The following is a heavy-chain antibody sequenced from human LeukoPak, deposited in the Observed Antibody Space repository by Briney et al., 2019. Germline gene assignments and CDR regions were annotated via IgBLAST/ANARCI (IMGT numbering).Heavy chain of an antibody. J-gene: IGHJ3*02. V-gene: IGHV3-7*01. Sequence: GGSLRLSCAASGFTFSSYWMSWVRQAPGKGLEWVANIKQDGSEKYYVDSVKDRFTISRDSSKNTLFLQMNSLRAEDTAVYYCAGDPPMSGYAFHIWGQGTMVTVSS. CDR1: GFTFSSYW. CDR2: IKQDGSEK. D-gene: IGHD3-10*01. CDR3: AGDPPMSGYAFHI.